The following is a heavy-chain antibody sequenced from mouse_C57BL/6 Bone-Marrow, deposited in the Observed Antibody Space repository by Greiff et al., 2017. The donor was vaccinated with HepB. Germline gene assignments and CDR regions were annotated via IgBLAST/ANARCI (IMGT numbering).Heavy chain of an antibody. Sequence: EVQVVESGPVLVKPGASVKMSCKASGYTFTDYYMNWVKQSHGKSLEWIGVINPYNGGTSYNQKFKGKATLTVDKSSSTAYMERNSLTSEDSAVYYCARNGEGFDYWGQGTTLTVSS. CDR1: GYTFTDYY. J-gene: IGHJ2*01. CDR2: INPYNGGT. CDR3: ARNGEGFDY. V-gene: IGHV1-19*01.